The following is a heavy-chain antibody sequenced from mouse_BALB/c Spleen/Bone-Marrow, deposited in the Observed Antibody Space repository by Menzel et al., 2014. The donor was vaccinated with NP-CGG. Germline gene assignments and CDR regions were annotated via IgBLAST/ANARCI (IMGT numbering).Heavy chain of an antibody. CDR1: GDSITSSY. J-gene: IGHJ2*01. D-gene: IGHD1-2*01. CDR3: ARGNGYHFDY. Sequence: EVQREESGPSLVKPSQTLSLTCSVTGDSITSSYWNWIRKFPGNKLEYMGYISYSGNAYYNPSLKSRISLTRDTSKNQYYLQLNSVTTEDTATYFCARGNGYHFDYWGQGTTLTVSS. CDR2: ISYSGNA. V-gene: IGHV3-8*02.